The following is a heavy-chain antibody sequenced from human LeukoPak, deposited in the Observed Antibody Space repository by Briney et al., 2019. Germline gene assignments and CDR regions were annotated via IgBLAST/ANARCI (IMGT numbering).Heavy chain of an antibody. CDR2: IYYSGST. J-gene: IGHJ3*02. CDR1: GGSISSYY. Sequence: SETLSLTCTVSGGSISSYYWNWIRQPPGKGLEWIGHIYYSGSTNYNPSLKSRVTISVDPSKNQVSLKLSSVTAADTALYYCARGRVSYRRPDAFDIWGQGTMVTVSS. V-gene: IGHV4-59*01. CDR3: ARGRVSYRRPDAFDI. D-gene: IGHD2-8*01.